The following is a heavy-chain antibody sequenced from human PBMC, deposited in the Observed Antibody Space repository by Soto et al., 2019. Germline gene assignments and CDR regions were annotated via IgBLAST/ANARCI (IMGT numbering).Heavy chain of an antibody. J-gene: IGHJ6*02. CDR3: ARAGYKTTPYYYYGMDV. Sequence: ASVKVSCKASGYTFTSYGISWVRQAPGQGLEWMGWISAYNGNTNYAQKFQGRVTITADESTSTAYMELSSLRSEDTAVYYCARAGYKTTPYYYYGMDVWGQGTTVTVSS. CDR2: ISAYNGNT. V-gene: IGHV1-18*01. CDR1: GYTFTSYG. D-gene: IGHD1-20*01.